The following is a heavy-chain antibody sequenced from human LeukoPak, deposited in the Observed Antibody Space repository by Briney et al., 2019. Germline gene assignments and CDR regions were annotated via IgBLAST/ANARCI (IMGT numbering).Heavy chain of an antibody. D-gene: IGHD1-26*01. V-gene: IGHV4-39*01. CDR1: GGSISSSSYY. J-gene: IGHJ3*02. CDR2: IYYSGST. Sequence: PSETLSLTCTVSGGSISSSSYYWGWIRQPPGKGLEWIGSIYYSGSTYYNPSLESRVTISVDTSKSQFSLKLSSVTAADTAVYYCARSYRGAFDIWGQGTMVTVSS. CDR3: ARSYRGAFDI.